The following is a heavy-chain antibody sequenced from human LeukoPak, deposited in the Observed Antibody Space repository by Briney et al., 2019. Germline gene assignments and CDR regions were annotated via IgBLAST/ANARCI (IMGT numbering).Heavy chain of an antibody. Sequence: GGSLRISCAASGFTFSSYAMNWVRQAPGKGLEWVSAISGSGGSTYYADSVKGRFTISRDNSKNALYLQMNSLRAEDTAVYYCEYSSGYYFDYWGQGTLVTVSS. D-gene: IGHD3-22*01. CDR2: ISGSGGST. V-gene: IGHV3-23*01. CDR3: EYSSGYYFDY. J-gene: IGHJ4*02. CDR1: GFTFSSYA.